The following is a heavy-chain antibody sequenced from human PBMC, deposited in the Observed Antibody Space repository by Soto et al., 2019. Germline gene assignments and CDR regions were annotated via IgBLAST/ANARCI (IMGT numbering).Heavy chain of an antibody. J-gene: IGHJ4*02. D-gene: IGHD6-19*01. CDR3: AGRDLTYSSGWDHDFDY. V-gene: IGHV4-59*01. Sequence: SETLSLTCTVSGGSISSYYWSWIRQPPGKGLEWIGYIYYSGSTNYNPSLKSRVTISVDTSKNQFSLKLSSVTAADTAVYYCAGRDLTYSSGWDHDFDYWGQGTLVTVSS. CDR2: IYYSGST. CDR1: GGSISSYY.